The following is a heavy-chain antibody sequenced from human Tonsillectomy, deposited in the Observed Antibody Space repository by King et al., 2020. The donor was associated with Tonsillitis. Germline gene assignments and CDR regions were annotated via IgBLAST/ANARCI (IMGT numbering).Heavy chain of an antibody. J-gene: IGHJ5*02. Sequence: QLVQSGAEVKKPGSSVKVSCKSSGGTFSSYAFSWVRQAPGQGLEWMGGIIPIFDTTNYAQTFRGRVTITADESTSTAYMELSSLRSEDTAVYYCATGAYCGGDCFLAWFDPWGQGTLVTVSS. CDR3: ATGAYCGGDCFLAWFDP. CDR1: GGTFSSYA. D-gene: IGHD2-21*02. CDR2: IIPIFDTT. V-gene: IGHV1-69*01.